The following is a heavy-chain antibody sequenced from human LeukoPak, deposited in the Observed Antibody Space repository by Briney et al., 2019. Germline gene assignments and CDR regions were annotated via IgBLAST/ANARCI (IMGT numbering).Heavy chain of an antibody. Sequence: GGSLRLSCAASGFTFSSYSMNWVRQAPGKGLEWVSSISSSSSYIYYADSVKGRFTISRDNAKNSLYLQMNSLRAEDTAVYYCARDLSRFPGQVTWRTYYYGMDVWGQGTTVTVSS. J-gene: IGHJ6*02. CDR3: ARDLSRFPGQVTWRTYYYGMDV. CDR1: GFTFSSYS. D-gene: IGHD3-10*01. V-gene: IGHV3-21*01. CDR2: ISSSSSYI.